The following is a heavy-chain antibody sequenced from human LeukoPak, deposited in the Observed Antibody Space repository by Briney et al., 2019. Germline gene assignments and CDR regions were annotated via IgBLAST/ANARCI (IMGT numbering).Heavy chain of an antibody. CDR2: IKRKIEGGTT. D-gene: IGHD3-22*01. Sequence: GGSLRLSCAASGFTFADAWMTWVRQAPGKGLEWVGRIKRKIEGGTTAYAAPVKGRFSILRDDSKNTLYLEMNSLKIEDTAVYSCTTDPGDHYDSSGLTYWGQGTLVTVSS. CDR3: TTDPGDHYDSSGLTY. CDR1: GFTFADAW. V-gene: IGHV3-15*01. J-gene: IGHJ4*02.